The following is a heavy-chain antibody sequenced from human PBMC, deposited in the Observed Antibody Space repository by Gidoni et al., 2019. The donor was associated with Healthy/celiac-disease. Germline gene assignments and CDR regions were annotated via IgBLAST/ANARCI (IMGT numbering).Heavy chain of an antibody. Sequence: QVQLVESGGGVVQPGRSLRLSCAASGFTFSSYGMHWVRQAPGKGLEWVAVIWYDGSNKYYADSVKGRFTISRDNSKNTLYLQMNSLRAEDTAVYYCASGKEVDTAMVTLFDYWGQGTLVTVSS. CDR3: ASGKEVDTAMVTLFDY. CDR2: IWYDGSNK. V-gene: IGHV3-33*01. D-gene: IGHD5-18*01. J-gene: IGHJ4*02. CDR1: GFTFSSYG.